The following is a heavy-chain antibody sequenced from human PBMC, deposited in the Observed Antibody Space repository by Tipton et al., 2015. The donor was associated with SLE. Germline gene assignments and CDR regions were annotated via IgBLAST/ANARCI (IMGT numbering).Heavy chain of an antibody. CDR3: ARDVLLWFGELPKGPFDY. Sequence: GSLRLSCAASGFTFSSYSMNWVRQAPGKGLEWVSSISSSSYIYYADSVKGRFTISRDNAKNSLYLQMNSLRAEDTAVYYCARDVLLWFGELPKGPFDYWGQGTLVTVSS. V-gene: IGHV3-21*01. D-gene: IGHD3-10*01. CDR1: GFTFSSYS. CDR2: ISSSSYI. J-gene: IGHJ4*02.